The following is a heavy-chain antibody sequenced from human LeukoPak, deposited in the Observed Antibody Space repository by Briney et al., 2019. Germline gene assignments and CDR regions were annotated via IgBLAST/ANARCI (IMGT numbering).Heavy chain of an antibody. CDR3: AKIGANVGF. CDR2: IYTSGST. J-gene: IGHJ4*02. D-gene: IGHD4/OR15-4a*01. CDR1: GGSLSSGSYY. V-gene: IGHV4-61*02. Sequence: SETLSLTCTVSGGSLSSGSYYWSWIRQPAGKGLEWIGRIYTSGSTNYNPSLKSRVTISVDTSKNQFSLKLSSVTAADTAVYYCAKIGANVGFWGQGTLVTVSS.